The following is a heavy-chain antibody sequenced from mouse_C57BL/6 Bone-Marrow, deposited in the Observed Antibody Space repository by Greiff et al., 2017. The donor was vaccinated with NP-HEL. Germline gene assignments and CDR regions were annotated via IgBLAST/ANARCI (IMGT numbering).Heavy chain of an antibody. CDR2: INPNNGGT. J-gene: IGHJ3*01. Sequence: EVQLQQSGPELVKPGASVKISCKASGYTFTDYYMNWVKQSHGKSLEWIGDINPNNGGTSYNQKFKGKATLTVDKSSSTAYMELRSLTSEDSAVYYCARGAYYSNYVQIFAYWGQGTLVTVSA. CDR1: GYTFTDYY. V-gene: IGHV1-26*01. CDR3: ARGAYYSNYVQIFAY. D-gene: IGHD2-5*01.